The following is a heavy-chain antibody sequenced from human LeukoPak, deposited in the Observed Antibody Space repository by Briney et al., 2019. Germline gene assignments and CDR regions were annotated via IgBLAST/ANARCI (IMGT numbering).Heavy chain of an antibody. J-gene: IGHJ4*02. CDR1: GYTFTSYG. CDR3: ARGGSGSQGFDY. V-gene: IGHV1-18*01. CDR2: ISADSGNT. D-gene: IGHD3-10*01. Sequence: ASVKVSYKASGYTFTSYGVNWVRQAPGQGLEWMGWISADSGNTNYAQKLQGRVTMTTDTSTSTVYMELRSLRSDDTTVYYCARGGSGSQGFDYWGQGTLVTVSS.